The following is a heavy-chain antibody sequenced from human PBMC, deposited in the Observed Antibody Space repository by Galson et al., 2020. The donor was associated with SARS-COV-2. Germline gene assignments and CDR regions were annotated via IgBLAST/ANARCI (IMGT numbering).Heavy chain of an antibody. V-gene: IGHV3-23*01. D-gene: IGHD2-15*01. CDR3: AKDWYCSGGSCYSSGFQH. CDR2: ISGSGGST. Sequence: GGSLRLSCAASGFTFSSYAMSWVRQAPGKGLEWVSAISGSGGSTYYADSVKGRFTISRDNSKNTLYLQMNSLRAEDTAVYYCAKDWYCSGGSCYSSGFQHWGQGTLVTVSS. CDR1: GFTFSSYA. J-gene: IGHJ1*01.